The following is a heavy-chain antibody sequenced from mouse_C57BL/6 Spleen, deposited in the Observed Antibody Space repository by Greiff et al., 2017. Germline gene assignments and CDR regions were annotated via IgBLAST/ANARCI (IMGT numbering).Heavy chain of an antibody. CDR3: ARSGVAYYGSSRYFDG. D-gene: IGHD1-1*01. CDR2: INPGSGGT. CDR1: GYAFTNYL. V-gene: IGHV1-54*01. J-gene: IGHJ1*03. Sequence: QVQLQQSGAELVRPGTSVKVSCKASGYAFTNYLIEWVKQRPGQGLEWIGVINPGSGGTNYNEKFKGKATLTADKSSSTAYMQLSSLTSEDSAVYVWARSGVAYYGSSRYFDGWGTGTTVTVSS.